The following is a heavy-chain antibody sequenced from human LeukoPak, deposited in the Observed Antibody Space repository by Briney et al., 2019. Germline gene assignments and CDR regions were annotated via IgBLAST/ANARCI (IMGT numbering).Heavy chain of an antibody. CDR1: GFTFSSYG. CDR2: ISYDGSNK. CDR3: ARDHIAAAGTPQH. D-gene: IGHD6-13*01. V-gene: IGHV3-30*03. J-gene: IGHJ4*02. Sequence: GGSLRLSCAASGFTFSSYGMHWVRQAPGKGLEWVAVISYDGSNKYYADSVKGRFTISRDNSKNTLYLQMNGLRAEDTAIYYCARDHIAAAGTPQHWGQGTLVTVSS.